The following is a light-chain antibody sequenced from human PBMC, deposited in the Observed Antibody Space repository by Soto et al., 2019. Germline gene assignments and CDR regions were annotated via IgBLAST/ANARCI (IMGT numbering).Light chain of an antibody. CDR1: SSNIGSNY. CDR2: SNN. J-gene: IGLJ3*02. V-gene: IGLV1-44*01. Sequence: QPVLTQPPSASGTPGQRVTISCSGSSSNIGSNYVYWYQQLPGTAPKLLIYSNNQRPSGVPDRFSGSKSGTSASLAISGLQSEDEADYYCAAWDDSLNGPVFGGGTQLTVL. CDR3: AAWDDSLNGPV.